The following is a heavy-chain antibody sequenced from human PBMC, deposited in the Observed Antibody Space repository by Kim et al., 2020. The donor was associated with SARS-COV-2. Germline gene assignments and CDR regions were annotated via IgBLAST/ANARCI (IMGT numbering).Heavy chain of an antibody. Sequence: GGSLRLSCAASGFTFSSYVMSWVRQAPGKGLEWVSALSGSGTSTYYADFVQDRFTISRDNSKNTLYLEMNNLRAEDTAVYYCAPTKGTGSGKPLWGQGTLVTVSS. CDR1: GFTFSSYV. J-gene: IGHJ4*02. V-gene: IGHV3-23*01. CDR2: LSGSGTST. D-gene: IGHD6-19*01. CDR3: APTKGTGSGKPL.